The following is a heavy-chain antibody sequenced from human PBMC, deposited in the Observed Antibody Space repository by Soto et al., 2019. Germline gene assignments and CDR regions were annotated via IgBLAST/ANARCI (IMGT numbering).Heavy chain of an antibody. V-gene: IGHV1-46*01. Sequence: ASVKVSCKGSGYTFTSYYMHWVRQAPGQGLEWMGIINPSGGSTSYAQKFQGRVTMTRDASTSTVYMELSSLRSEDTAVYYCASEGNPNNYYYYYGMDVWGQGTTVTVSS. CDR2: INPSGGST. D-gene: IGHD3-10*01. J-gene: IGHJ6*02. CDR3: ASEGNPNNYYYYYGMDV. CDR1: GYTFTSYY.